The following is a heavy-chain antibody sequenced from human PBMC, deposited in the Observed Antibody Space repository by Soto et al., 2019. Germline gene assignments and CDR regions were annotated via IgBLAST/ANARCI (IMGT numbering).Heavy chain of an antibody. V-gene: IGHV3-7*03. CDR3: VRGGHGAGSYLGSY. J-gene: IGHJ4*02. CDR1: GFTFTTYW. Sequence: EVQLVESGGGLAQPGGSLRLSCVASGFTFTTYWMSWVRQAPGKGLEWVANIRQDGGAQYYVDSVKGRFPISRDNAKNSVYLQMDSLRAEDTAVYYCVRGGHGAGSYLGSYWGQGILVTVSS. D-gene: IGHD3-10*01. CDR2: IRQDGGAQ.